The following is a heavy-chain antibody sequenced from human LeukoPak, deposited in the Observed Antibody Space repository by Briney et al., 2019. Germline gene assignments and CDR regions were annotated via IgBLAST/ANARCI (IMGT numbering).Heavy chain of an antibody. J-gene: IGHJ6*02. Sequence: SQTLSLTCTVSGGSISSGDYYWSWIRQPPGKGLEWIGYIYYSGSTYYNPSLKSRVTISVDTSKNQFSLRLSSVTGADTAVYYCARVSIDPSRYCSGGSCYSDRYYGMDVWGQGTTVTVSS. D-gene: IGHD2-15*01. V-gene: IGHV4-30-4*01. CDR2: IYYSGST. CDR1: GGSISSGDYY. CDR3: ARVSIDPSRYCSGGSCYSDRYYGMDV.